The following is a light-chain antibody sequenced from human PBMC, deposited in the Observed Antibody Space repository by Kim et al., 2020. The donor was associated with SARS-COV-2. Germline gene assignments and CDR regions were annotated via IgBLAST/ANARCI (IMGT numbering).Light chain of an antibody. J-gene: IGKJ1*01. CDR1: QDISNY. CDR2: AAD. CDR3: QQYNRFPPT. V-gene: IGKV1-16*02. Sequence: ASIGDRVTIPCRASQDISNYLAWFQQKPGKGPKSLIYAADTLQNGVSSNFSGSGSGTEFTLTISSLQPEDFATYYCQQYNRFPPTFGQGTKVEIK.